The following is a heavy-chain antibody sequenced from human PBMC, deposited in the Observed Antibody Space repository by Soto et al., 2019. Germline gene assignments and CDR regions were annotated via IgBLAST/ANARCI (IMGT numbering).Heavy chain of an antibody. CDR3: ARDRYYDILTGYEYYYCYYGMDV. J-gene: IGHJ6*02. D-gene: IGHD3-9*01. CDR1: GYTFTSYA. Sequence: ASVKVSCKASGYTFTSYAMHWVRQAPGQRLEWMGWINAGNGNTKYSQKFQGRVTITRDTSASTAYMELSSLRSEDTAVYYCARDRYYDILTGYEYYYCYYGMDVWGQGTTVTVS. V-gene: IGHV1-3*01. CDR2: INAGNGNT.